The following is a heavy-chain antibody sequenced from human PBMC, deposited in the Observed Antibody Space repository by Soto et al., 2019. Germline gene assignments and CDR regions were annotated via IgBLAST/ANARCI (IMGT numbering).Heavy chain of an antibody. J-gene: IGHJ4*02. D-gene: IGHD3-22*01. CDR1: GFTVSSNY. Sequence: GGSLRLSCAASGFTVSSNYMSWVRQAPGKGLEWVSVIYSGGSTYYADSVKGRFTISRDNSKNTLYLQMNSLRAEDTAVYYCARVGSYYDSSGYTFPENWGQGTLVTVYS. CDR3: ARVGSYYDSSGYTFPEN. CDR2: IYSGGST. V-gene: IGHV3-53*01.